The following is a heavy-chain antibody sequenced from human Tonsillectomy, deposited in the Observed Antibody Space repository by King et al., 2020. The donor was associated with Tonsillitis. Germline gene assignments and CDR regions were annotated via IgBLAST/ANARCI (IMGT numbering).Heavy chain of an antibody. Sequence: QLQEPGPGLVKPSETLSLTCNVSGGSISTSCYYWGWIRQPPGKGLEWIGSMFYSGSTHYNPSLKSRVTISVDTSKNQFSLKLSSVTAADTAGYYCACSSWYSIPTNSAFDLWGQGTMVTVSS. CDR3: ACSSWYSIPTNSAFDL. D-gene: IGHD6-13*01. J-gene: IGHJ3*01. CDR2: MFYSGST. V-gene: IGHV4-39*01. CDR1: GGSISTSCYY.